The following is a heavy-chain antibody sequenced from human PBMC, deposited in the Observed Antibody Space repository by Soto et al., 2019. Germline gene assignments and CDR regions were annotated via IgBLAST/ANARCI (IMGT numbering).Heavy chain of an antibody. CDR2: ISGYNGNT. CDR1: GYSFTTYG. J-gene: IGHJ6*02. V-gene: IGHV1-18*01. CDR3: AREGPAPYYYYGMDV. Sequence: QVQLVQSRGEVKKPGASVKVSCKTSGYSFTTYGISWVRQAPGQGLEWMGWISGYNGNTNYAQNLQGRVTNTTDTSTSIAYMELRSLRSDDTAVYYCAREGPAPYYYYGMDVWGQLSTVTVSS.